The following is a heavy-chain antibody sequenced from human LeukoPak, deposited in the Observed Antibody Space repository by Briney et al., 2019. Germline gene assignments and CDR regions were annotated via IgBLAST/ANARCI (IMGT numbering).Heavy chain of an antibody. CDR2: ISGSSRYI. D-gene: IGHD3-22*01. CDR3: ARVNSALVVSSEGSWAGSLGFDH. CDR1: GIPFSNYS. Sequence: GGSLRLSCAASGIPFSNYSLTWVRQALGKGLVWVSSISGSSRYIHYSDSVRGRFSISRDNAKNSVYLQMDSLTADDTAVYYCARVNSALVVSSEGSWAGSLGFDHWGQGILVIVSS. J-gene: IGHJ4*02. V-gene: IGHV3-21*06.